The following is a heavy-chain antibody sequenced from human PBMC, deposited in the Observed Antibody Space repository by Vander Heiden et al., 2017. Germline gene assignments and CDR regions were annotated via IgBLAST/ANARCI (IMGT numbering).Heavy chain of an antibody. D-gene: IGHD1-1*01. CDR1: GFSFSTSW. V-gene: IGHV3-74*01. J-gene: IGHJ4*02. CDR2: ISSDGSSR. Sequence: EVQLVESGGGVVQPGEPPRVPGPASGFSFSTSWVHWVRECPGKGLEWVSRISSDGSSRSYADSVKGRFTISRDNAKNTVYLQMNSLSAEDAAIYYCILERQEGDFWGQGTLVTISS. CDR3: ILERQEGDF.